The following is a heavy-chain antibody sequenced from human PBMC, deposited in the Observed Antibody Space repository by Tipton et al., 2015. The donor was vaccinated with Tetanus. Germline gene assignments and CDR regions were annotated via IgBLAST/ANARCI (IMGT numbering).Heavy chain of an antibody. V-gene: IGHV1-69*01. D-gene: IGHD3-3*01. J-gene: IGHJ6*02. CDR2: VIPIFGTA. CDR3: TGGKPVFGVNNGYYAMDV. Sequence: QLVQSGAEVKKPGSSVKVSCTASGGTFTNHAISWVRQAPGQGLEWVGGVIPIFGTANYTQKIQGRVTITGDESTGTAYMALSSLGSEDTAVYYCTGGKPVFGVNNGYYAMDVWGQGATVTVSS. CDR1: GGTFTNHA.